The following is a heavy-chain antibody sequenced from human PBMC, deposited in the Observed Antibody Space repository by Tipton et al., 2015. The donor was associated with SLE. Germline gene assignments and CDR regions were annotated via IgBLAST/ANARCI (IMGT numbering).Heavy chain of an antibody. Sequence: LRLSCTVSGGSISSSSYYWSWIRQPAGKGLEWFGRIYSSGNTNYNASLKSRVTISIDTSKNQFSLKLTSVTAADTAMYYCTRGSPGKSGRDYKDYHYGMDVWGQGTTVTVSS. CDR1: GGSISSSSYY. D-gene: IGHD4-17*01. CDR3: TRGSPGKSGRDYKDYHYGMDV. V-gene: IGHV4-61*02. CDR2: IYSSGNT. J-gene: IGHJ6*02.